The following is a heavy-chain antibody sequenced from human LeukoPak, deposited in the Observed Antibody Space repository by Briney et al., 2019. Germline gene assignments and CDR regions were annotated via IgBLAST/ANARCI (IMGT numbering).Heavy chain of an antibody. CDR2: IYYSGST. J-gene: IGHJ6*03. D-gene: IGHD1-26*01. CDR3: ARAPPSYRYYYCYMDV. V-gene: IGHV4-59*01. Sequence: SETLSLTCTVSGGSISSYYWSWIRQPPGKGLEWIWYIYYSGSTNYNPSLKSRVTISVDTSKKQFSLKLSSVTAADTAVYYCARAPPSYRYYYCYMDVWGKGTTVTVSS. CDR1: GGSISSYY.